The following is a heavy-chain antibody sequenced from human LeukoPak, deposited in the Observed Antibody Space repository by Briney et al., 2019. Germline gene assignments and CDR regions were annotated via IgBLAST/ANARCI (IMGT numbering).Heavy chain of an antibody. CDR3: AREGAAGLYCSGGSCYSDY. V-gene: IGHV1-2*02. J-gene: IGHJ4*02. Sequence: ASVKVSCKASGYTFTGYYMHWVRQAPGQGLEWMGWINPNSGGTNYARKFQGRVTMTRDTSISTAYMELSRLRSDDTAVYYCAREGAAGLYCSGGSCYSDYWGQGTLVTVSS. CDR2: INPNSGGT. D-gene: IGHD2-15*01. CDR1: GYTFTGYY.